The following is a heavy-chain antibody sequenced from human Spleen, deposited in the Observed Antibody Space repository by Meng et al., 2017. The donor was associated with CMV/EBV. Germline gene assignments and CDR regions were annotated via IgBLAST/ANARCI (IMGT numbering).Heavy chain of an antibody. D-gene: IGHD1-26*01. V-gene: IGHV1-18*01. CDR3: ASMVGATDAFDI. J-gene: IGHJ3*02. CDR1: GYDFSNFG. Sequence: ASVKVSCKASGYDFSNFGISWVRQAPGQGLDWMGWISVYTGETKYSESLLGRVTMTTDTSTKTAYMELNSLRSDDTAVYYCASMVGATDAFDIWGQGTKVTVSS. CDR2: ISVYTGET.